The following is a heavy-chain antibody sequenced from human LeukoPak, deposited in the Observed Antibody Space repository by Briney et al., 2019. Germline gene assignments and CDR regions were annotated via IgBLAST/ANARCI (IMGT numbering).Heavy chain of an antibody. CDR2: LSLSGVT. CDR1: GGSISSTNW. CDR3: SRESGAFSPFGY. V-gene: IGHV4-4*02. J-gene: IGHJ4*02. Sequence: SETLSLTCGVSGGSISSTNWWSWVRQPPGQGLEWIGELSLSGVTNYDPSLKSRVTMSLDRSKNHLSLTLTSVTAADTAVYYCSRESGAFSPFGYWGQGTLVTVSS. D-gene: IGHD1-26*01.